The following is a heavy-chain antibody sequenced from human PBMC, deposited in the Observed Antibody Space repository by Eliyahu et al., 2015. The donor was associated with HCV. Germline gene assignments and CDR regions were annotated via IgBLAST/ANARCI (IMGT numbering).Heavy chain of an antibody. J-gene: IGHJ4*02. Sequence: EVQLLESGGDLVQPGGSLRLSCAASGFTFSNYAMSWVRQAPGKGLGWVSTITDSGGSTYYADSVKGRFSISRDKSKNTLFLQMASLRAEDTAVYYCAKSWLLRGPYDYWGQGTLGHRLL. CDR3: AKSWLLRGPYDY. V-gene: IGHV3-23*01. CDR1: GFTFSNYA. D-gene: IGHD2-15*01. CDR2: ITDSGGST.